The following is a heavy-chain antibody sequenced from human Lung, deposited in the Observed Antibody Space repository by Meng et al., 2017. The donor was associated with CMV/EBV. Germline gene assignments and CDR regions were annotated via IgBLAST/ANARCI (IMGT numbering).Heavy chain of an antibody. CDR3: ARDSEAADY. V-gene: IGHV7-4-1*02. CDR2: INTNTGKP. Sequence: QVQLVQLGPELKKPGASVRISCKSSGYTFTTYGMNWVRQAPGQGLEWMGWINTNTGKPTYAQGLTGRFVFSLDTSDSTAYLQISSLKAEDTAVYYCARDSEAADYWGQGTLVTVSS. J-gene: IGHJ4*02. CDR1: GYTFTTYG. D-gene: IGHD6-25*01.